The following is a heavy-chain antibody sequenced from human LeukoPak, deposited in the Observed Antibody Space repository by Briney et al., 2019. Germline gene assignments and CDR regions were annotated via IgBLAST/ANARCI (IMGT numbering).Heavy chain of an antibody. D-gene: IGHD2-2*01. Sequence: ASVKVSCKTSGYTFTSYSIHWVRQAPGQGLEWMGRINANGGNTNYAQKFQGRVTVTSDTSTSTVYMELSSLRSEDTDVYYCARDRGYCSSTSCYWGMDVWGQGTTVTVSS. CDR3: ARDRGYCSSTSCYWGMDV. CDR1: GYTFTSYS. J-gene: IGHJ6*02. V-gene: IGHV1-46*01. CDR2: INANGGNT.